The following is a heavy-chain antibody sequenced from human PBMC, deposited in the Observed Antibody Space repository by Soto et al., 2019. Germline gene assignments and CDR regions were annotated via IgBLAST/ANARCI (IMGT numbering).Heavy chain of an antibody. CDR3: ASLRDSSGYYYFDN. D-gene: IGHD3-22*01. Sequence: SAKVSCKASGGTFSSYTISWVRQALGQGLEWMGGIMPIFGTSNYAQRFHGRVTITADESTSTASMELSSLRSEDTAMYYCASLRDSSGYYYFDNWGQGTLVTVSS. V-gene: IGHV1-69*13. J-gene: IGHJ4*02. CDR2: IMPIFGTS. CDR1: GGTFSSYT.